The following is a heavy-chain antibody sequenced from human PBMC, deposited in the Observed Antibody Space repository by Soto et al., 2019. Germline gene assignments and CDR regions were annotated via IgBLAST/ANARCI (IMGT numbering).Heavy chain of an antibody. V-gene: IGHV1-3*04. Sequence: QVQLVQSGAEVKKPGASVNISCKASGYIFTSYVIHWVRQAPGQSLEWMGWVNTGYGNTKFSQRFQGTLSITRDTSATTASMVLSSLTYEDTAVYYCARLGDPRILGATFFRGYDIWGQGTMVTVSS. CDR2: VNTGYGNT. D-gene: IGHD1-26*01. CDR3: ARLGDPRILGATFFRGYDI. J-gene: IGHJ3*02. CDR1: GYIFTSYV.